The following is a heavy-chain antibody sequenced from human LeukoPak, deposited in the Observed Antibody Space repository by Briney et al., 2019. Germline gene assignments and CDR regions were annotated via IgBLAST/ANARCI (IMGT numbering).Heavy chain of an antibody. CDR2: IRYDGSNK. J-gene: IGHJ3*02. V-gene: IGHV3-30*02. D-gene: IGHD3-22*01. CDR1: GFTFSSYG. CDR3: AKGDDSSGYQRTDAFDI. Sequence: GGSLRLSCAASGFTFSSYGMHWVRQAPGKGLEWVAFIRYDGSNKYYADSVKGRFTISRDNSKNTLYLQMNSLRAEDTAVYYCAKGDDSSGYQRTDAFDIWGQGTMVTVSS.